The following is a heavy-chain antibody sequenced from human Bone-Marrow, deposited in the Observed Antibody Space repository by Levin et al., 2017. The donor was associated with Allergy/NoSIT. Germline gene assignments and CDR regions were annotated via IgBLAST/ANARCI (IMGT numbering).Heavy chain of an antibody. Sequence: GESLKISCVGSGFTFTNYGLHWVRQAPGKGLEWVAAISFDGGDVDYADSVKGRFTVSRDNSERTLFLQMDSLRPEDTATYYCAEGMGMGWLLGAFDIWGQGTRVTVSS. CDR3: AEGMGMGWLLGAFDI. CDR1: GFTFTNYG. D-gene: IGHD3-22*01. J-gene: IGHJ3*02. V-gene: IGHV3-30*18. CDR2: ISFDGGDV.